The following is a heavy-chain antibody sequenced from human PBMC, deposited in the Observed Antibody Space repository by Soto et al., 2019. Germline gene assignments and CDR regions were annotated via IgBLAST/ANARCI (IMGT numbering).Heavy chain of an antibody. V-gene: IGHV3-7*01. CDR3: AIRYTDY. Sequence: GSLRLSCATSGFSFSPYWITWVRQAPGKGLQWVANIKQDGSEKYYVDSVKGRFTISRDNAKNSLYLQMNSLRAEDTAVYYCAIRYTDYWGQGTPVTVSS. CDR1: GFSFSPYW. CDR2: IKQDGSEK. D-gene: IGHD1-1*01. J-gene: IGHJ4*02.